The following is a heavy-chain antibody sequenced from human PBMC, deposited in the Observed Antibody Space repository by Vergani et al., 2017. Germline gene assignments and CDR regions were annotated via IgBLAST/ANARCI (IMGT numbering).Heavy chain of an antibody. J-gene: IGHJ4*02. CDR2: ISSSSSII. Sequence: EVQLVESGGGLVQPGGSLRLSCAASGFTFSSYSMNWVRQAPGKGLEWVSYISSSSSIIYYADSVKGRFTISRDNAKNSLYLQMNSLRAEDTAVYYCARDSVGATFTWPFDYWGQGTLVTVSS. CDR1: GFTFSSYS. V-gene: IGHV3-48*04. CDR3: ARDSVGATFTWPFDY. D-gene: IGHD1-26*01.